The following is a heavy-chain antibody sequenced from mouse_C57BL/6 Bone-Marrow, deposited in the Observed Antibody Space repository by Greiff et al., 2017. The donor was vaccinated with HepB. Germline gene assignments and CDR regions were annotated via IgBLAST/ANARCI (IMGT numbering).Heavy chain of an antibody. D-gene: IGHD1-1*01. CDR2: IWSGGST. V-gene: IGHV2-2*01. J-gene: IGHJ4*01. CDR1: GFSLTSYG. Sequence: QVQLKESGPGLVQPSQSLSITCTVSGFSLTSYGVHWVRQSPGKGLEWLGVIWSGGSTDYNAAFISRLSISKDNSKSQVFFKMNSLQADDTAIYYCAPTVVATGAMDYWGQGTSVTVSS. CDR3: APTVVATGAMDY.